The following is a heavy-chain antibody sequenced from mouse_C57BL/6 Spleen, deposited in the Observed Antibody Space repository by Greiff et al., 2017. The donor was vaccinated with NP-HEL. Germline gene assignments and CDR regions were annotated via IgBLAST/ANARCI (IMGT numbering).Heavy chain of an antibody. CDR3: ARCYYDYDSYYFDY. Sequence: VQLQQPGAELVKPGASVKMSCKASGYTFTSYWITWVKQRPGQGLEWIGDIYPGSGSTNYNEKFKSKATLTVDTSSSTAYMQLSSLTSEDSAVYYCARCYYDYDSYYFDYWGQGTTLTVSS. J-gene: IGHJ2*01. CDR1: GYTFTSYW. CDR2: IYPGSGST. D-gene: IGHD2-4*01. V-gene: IGHV1-55*01.